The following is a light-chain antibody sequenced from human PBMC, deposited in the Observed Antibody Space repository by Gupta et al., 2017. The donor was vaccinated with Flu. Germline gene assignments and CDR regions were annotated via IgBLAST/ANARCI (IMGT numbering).Light chain of an antibody. CDR1: KLGDKY. V-gene: IGLV3-1*01. J-gene: IGLJ2*01. Sequence: SYXLXXXXSXXVSXXXTASXPCSGDKLGDKYACWYQQKPGQSPVLVIYQDSKRPSGIPERFSGSNSGNTATLTISGTQAMDEADYYCQAWDSSTVVFGGGTKLTVL. CDR3: QAWDSSTVV. CDR2: QDS.